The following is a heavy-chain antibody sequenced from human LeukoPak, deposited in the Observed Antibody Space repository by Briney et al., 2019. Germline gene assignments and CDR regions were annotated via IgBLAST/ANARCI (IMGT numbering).Heavy chain of an antibody. D-gene: IGHD4/OR15-4a*01. CDR2: IYSDNT. Sequence: GGSLRLSCTVSGFTVSSNSMSWVRQAPGKGLEWVSFIYSDNTHYSDSVKGRFTISRDNSKNTLYLQMNRLRAEDTAVYYCARRAGAYSHPYDYWGQGNLVTVSS. J-gene: IGHJ4*02. CDR1: GFTVSSNS. CDR3: ARRAGAYSHPYDY. V-gene: IGHV3-53*01.